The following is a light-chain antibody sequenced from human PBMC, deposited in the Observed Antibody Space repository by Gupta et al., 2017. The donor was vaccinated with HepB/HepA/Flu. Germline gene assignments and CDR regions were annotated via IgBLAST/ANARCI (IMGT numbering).Light chain of an antibody. CDR2: GAS. CDR1: QSVSSN. CDR3: QHYNNWPPWT. Sequence: EIVMTQSPATLSLSPGERATLSCRASQSVSSNLAWYQQRPGQAPRLLIHGASTRATGIPARFSGSGSGTEFTLTISSLQSEDFAVYYCQHYNNWPPWTFGQGTKVEIK. V-gene: IGKV3-15*01. J-gene: IGKJ1*01.